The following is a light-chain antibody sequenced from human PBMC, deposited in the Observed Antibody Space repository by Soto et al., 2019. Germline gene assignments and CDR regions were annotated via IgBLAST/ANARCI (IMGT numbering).Light chain of an antibody. CDR3: QHYHSYPYT. CDR1: ETIATY. J-gene: IGKJ2*01. V-gene: IGKV1-39*01. CDR2: GAS. Sequence: DIQMTQSPSSLSASVGDRVTISCRASETIATYLNWYQQKPGRVPEVLIYGASRLQRGVPSRFTGSGYGINFTLTITSLQRDDFATYFCQHYHSYPYTFGQGTKLEIK.